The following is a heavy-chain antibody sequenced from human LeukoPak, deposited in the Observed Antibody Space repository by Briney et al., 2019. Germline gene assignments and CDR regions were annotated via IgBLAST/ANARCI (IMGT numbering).Heavy chain of an antibody. Sequence: GGTLRLSCAASGFTFSSYGMSWVRQAPGKGLEWVSAISGSGGSTYYGDSVKGRFTISRDNSKNTLYLQMNSLRDEDTAGYYCGSILQWYVVEYLGQGNL. J-gene: IGHJ4*02. CDR2: ISGSGGST. CDR3: GSILQWYVVEY. CDR1: GFTFSSYG. D-gene: IGHD3-10*01. V-gene: IGHV3-23*01.